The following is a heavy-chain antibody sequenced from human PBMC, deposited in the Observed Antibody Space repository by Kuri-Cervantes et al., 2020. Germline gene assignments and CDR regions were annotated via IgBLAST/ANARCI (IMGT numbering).Heavy chain of an antibody. CDR3: ATYNEGEIGRGS. V-gene: IGHV4-59*01. CDR1: GGFITSEH. J-gene: IGHJ5*02. Sequence: SETLSLTCNVSGGFITSEHCSWIRQAPGKGLEWIGQTYKSGDVKYNPSLKSRVTISVDTSKKQFSLRVTSVTAADTAVYHCATYNEGEIGRGSWGQGTLVTVSS. D-gene: IGHD5-24*01. CDR2: TYKSGDV.